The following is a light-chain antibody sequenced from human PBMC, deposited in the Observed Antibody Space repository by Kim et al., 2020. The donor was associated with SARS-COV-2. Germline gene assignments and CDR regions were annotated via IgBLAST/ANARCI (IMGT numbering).Light chain of an antibody. CDR3: QVWDSSGDHPNWV. Sequence: SYELTQPPSVSVAPGKTARITCGGNNIGSKSVHWYQQKPGQAPVLVIYYDSDRHSGIPERFSGSNSGNTATLTISRVEAGDEADYYCQVWDSSGDHPNWV. CDR2: YDS. J-gene: IGLJ3*02. CDR1: NIGSKS. V-gene: IGLV3-21*04.